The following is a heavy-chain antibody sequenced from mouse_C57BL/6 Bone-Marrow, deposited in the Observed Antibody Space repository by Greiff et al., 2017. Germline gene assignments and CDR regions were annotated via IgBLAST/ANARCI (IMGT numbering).Heavy chain of an antibody. CDR3: ARAPLRSYFDY. Sequence: VQLQQSGGGLVKPGGSLKLSCAASGFTFSSYAMSWVRQTPEKRLEWVATISDGGSYTYYPDNVKGRFTISRDNAKNNLYLQMSHLKSEDTARYYCARAPLRSYFDYGGQGTTLTVSS. J-gene: IGHJ2*01. V-gene: IGHV5-4*01. D-gene: IGHD1-1*01. CDR1: GFTFSSYA. CDR2: ISDGGSYT.